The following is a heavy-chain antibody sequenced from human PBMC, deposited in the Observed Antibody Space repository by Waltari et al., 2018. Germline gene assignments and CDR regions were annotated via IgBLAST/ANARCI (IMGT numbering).Heavy chain of an antibody. Sequence: QVQLQESGPGLVKPSETLSLTCAVSGYSISSGYYWGCIRQPPGKGLEWIGDIYHSGVTYNKPSLKSRVTISVDTSKNQFSLKLSSVTAADTAVYYCARRKAYPYYFDYWGQGTLVTVSS. V-gene: IGHV4-38-2*01. CDR2: IYHSGVT. CDR3: ARRKAYPYYFDY. J-gene: IGHJ4*02. CDR1: GYSISSGYY.